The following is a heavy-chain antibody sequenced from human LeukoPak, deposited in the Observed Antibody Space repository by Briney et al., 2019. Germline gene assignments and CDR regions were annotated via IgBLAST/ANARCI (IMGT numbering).Heavy chain of an antibody. CDR2: IYYIGST. CDR1: GGSISSYY. CDR3: ARDRGSGWPFDY. J-gene: IGHJ4*02. D-gene: IGHD6-19*01. Sequence: SETLSLTCTVSGGSISSYYWSWIRQPPGKGLEWMGYIYYIGSTNYNPSLKSRVAISVDTSKNQFSLKLSSVTAADTAVYYCARDRGSGWPFDYWGQGTLVTVFS. V-gene: IGHV4-59*01.